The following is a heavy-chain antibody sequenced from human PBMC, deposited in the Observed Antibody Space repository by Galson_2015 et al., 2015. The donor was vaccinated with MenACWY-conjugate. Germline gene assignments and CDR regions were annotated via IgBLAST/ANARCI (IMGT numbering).Heavy chain of an antibody. J-gene: IGHJ4*02. V-gene: IGHV4-38-2*01. CDR3: ARTGRMAVALSYFDS. CDR2: IDHRGYT. D-gene: IGHD6-19*01. CDR1: GFSISSGFY. Sequence: SETLSLTCSVSGFSISSGFYWGRIRQSPGKGLEWIGTIDHRGYTYENPSLKGRITISVDTSRNQFSLRLASMTAADTAVFYCARTGRMAVALSYFDSWGQGTLVTVSA.